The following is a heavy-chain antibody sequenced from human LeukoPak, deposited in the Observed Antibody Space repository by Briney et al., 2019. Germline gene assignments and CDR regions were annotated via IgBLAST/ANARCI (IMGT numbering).Heavy chain of an antibody. CDR2: INPNSGGT. D-gene: IGHD3/OR15-3a*01. CDR1: GYTFTGYY. CDR3: ARDRNFGRNWFDP. J-gene: IGHJ5*02. Sequence: ASVKVSFKXSGYTFTGYYMHWVRQAPGQGIEWMGWINPNSGGTNYAQRFQGRVTMTRDTSISTAYMELSRLRSEDTAVYYCARDRNFGRNWFDPWGQGTLVTVSS. V-gene: IGHV1-2*02.